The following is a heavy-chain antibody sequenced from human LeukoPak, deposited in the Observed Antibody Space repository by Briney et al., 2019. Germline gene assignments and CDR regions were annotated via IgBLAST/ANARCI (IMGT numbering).Heavy chain of an antibody. CDR2: IHRSGSP. CDR1: LGSTTSNF. J-gene: IGHJ4*02. CDR3: AREILGGFNPGAY. V-gene: IGHV4-4*02. D-gene: IGHD1-14*01. Sequence: SETLSLTCTVSLGSTTSNFWSWVRQPPGKGLEWIGGIHRSGSPNYNPSLQSRVTISIDRSRNQIALELSSVTAADTAVYYCAREILGGFNPGAYWGQGTLVTVSS.